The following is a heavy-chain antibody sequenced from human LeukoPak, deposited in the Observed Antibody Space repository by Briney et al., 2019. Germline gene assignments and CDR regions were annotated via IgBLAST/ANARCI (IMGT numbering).Heavy chain of an antibody. Sequence: GASVKVSCKASGYTFTGYYMHWVRQAPGQGLEWMGWINPNSGGTNYAQKFQGRVTMTRDTSISTAYMELSRLRSDDTAVYYCAREGSGSYTGFDYWGQGTPVAVSS. CDR1: GYTFTGYY. D-gene: IGHD1-26*01. J-gene: IGHJ4*02. CDR2: INPNSGGT. CDR3: AREGSGSYTGFDY. V-gene: IGHV1-2*02.